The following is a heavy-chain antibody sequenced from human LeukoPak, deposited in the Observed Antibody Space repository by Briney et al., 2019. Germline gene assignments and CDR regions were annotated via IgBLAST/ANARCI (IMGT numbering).Heavy chain of an antibody. CDR1: GYTFTSYY. CDR2: INRSGGST. Sequence: ASVKVSCKASGYTFTSYYMHWVRQAPGQGLEWMGIINRSGGSTSYAQKFQGRVTMTRDTSTSTVYMELSSLRSEDTAVYYCATARASFYFDYWGQGTLVTVSS. J-gene: IGHJ4*02. V-gene: IGHV1-46*01. CDR3: ATARASFYFDY.